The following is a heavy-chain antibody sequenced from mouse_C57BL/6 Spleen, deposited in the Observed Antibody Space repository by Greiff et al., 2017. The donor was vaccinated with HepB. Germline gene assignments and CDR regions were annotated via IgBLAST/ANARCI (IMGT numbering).Heavy chain of an antibody. CDR3: ARSGKYYDYDGYFDV. D-gene: IGHD2-4*01. CDR2: IHPNSGST. J-gene: IGHJ1*03. CDR1: GYTFTSYW. V-gene: IGHV1-64*01. Sequence: VQLQESGAELVKPGASVKLSCKASGYTFTSYWMHWVKQRPGQGLEWIGMIHPNSGSTNYNEKFKSKATLTVDKSSSTAYMQLSSLTSEDSAVYYCARSGKYYDYDGYFDVWGTGTTVTVSS.